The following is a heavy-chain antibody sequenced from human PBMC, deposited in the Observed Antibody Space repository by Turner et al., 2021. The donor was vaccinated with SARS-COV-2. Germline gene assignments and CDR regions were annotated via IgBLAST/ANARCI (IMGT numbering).Heavy chain of an antibody. Sequence: QVQLVVAGGHVVQPGRSLRRPCAASGFAFSTHGMHGVRQAQGKGLEGVTVISYDGINRYYAGSVKGRFTISRDNSKNTLYLQMNSLRAEDTAVYYCAKTSSGSYFDAFDIWGQGTMVTVSS. CDR3: AKTSSGSYFDAFDI. D-gene: IGHD1-26*01. CDR1: GFAFSTHG. V-gene: IGHV3-30*18. CDR2: ISYDGINR. J-gene: IGHJ3*02.